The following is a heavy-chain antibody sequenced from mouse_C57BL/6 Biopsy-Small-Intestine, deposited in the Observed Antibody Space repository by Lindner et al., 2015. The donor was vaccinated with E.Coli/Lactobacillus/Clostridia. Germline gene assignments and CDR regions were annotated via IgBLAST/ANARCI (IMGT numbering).Heavy chain of an antibody. CDR3: ARTPLYYFDY. CDR2: IDPEGGET. D-gene: IGHD6-1*01. Sequence: VQLQESGAELLKPGASVKLSCTASGFNIKDYYIHWVKQRTKQGLEWIGRIDPEGGETKYAPKFQGEATITADTSSNTAYLQFSSLTSEDTAVYYCARTPLYYFDYWGQGTTLTVSS. V-gene: IGHV14-2*01. CDR1: GFNIKDYY. J-gene: IGHJ2*01.